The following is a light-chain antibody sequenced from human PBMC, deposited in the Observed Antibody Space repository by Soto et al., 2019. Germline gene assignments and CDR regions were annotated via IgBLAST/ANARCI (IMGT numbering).Light chain of an antibody. CDR3: CSYAGSSTPYV. Sequence: GEARPIFRTKTSSDVGSYNFVSWYQQHPGKAPKLMIYEVSKRPSGVSNRFSGSKSGNTASLTISGLQAEDEAEYYCCSYAGSSTPYVFGTATKVTVL. CDR2: EVS. J-gene: IGLJ1*01. CDR1: SSDVGSYNF. V-gene: IGLV2-23*02.